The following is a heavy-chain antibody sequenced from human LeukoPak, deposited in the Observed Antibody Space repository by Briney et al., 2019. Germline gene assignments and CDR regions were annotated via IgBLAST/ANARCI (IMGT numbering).Heavy chain of an antibody. J-gene: IGHJ5*02. D-gene: IGHD4-17*01. CDR3: ATGPTVNTGPNGS. CDR1: GYTLTELS. V-gene: IGHV1-24*01. CDR2: FDPEDGKT. Sequence: ASVKVSCKVSGYTLTELSMHWVRQAPGKGLEWMGGFDPEDGKTIYAQKFQGRVTMTKDTSTNTAYMELSRLRSDDTSAYYLATGPTVNTGPNGSWGQGTLVTVSS.